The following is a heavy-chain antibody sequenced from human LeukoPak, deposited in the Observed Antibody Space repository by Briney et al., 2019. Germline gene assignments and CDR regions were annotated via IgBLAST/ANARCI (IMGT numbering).Heavy chain of an antibody. CDR1: GYTFTSYA. CDR2: INAGNGNT. CDR3: ARAGGSYSDYFDY. D-gene: IGHD1-26*01. J-gene: IGHJ4*02. Sequence: GASVKVSCKASGYTFTSYAMHWVRQAPGQRLEWKGWINAGNGNTKYSQKFQGRVTITRDTSASTAYMELSSLRSEDTAVYYCARAGGSYSDYFDYWGQGTLVTVSS. V-gene: IGHV1-3*01.